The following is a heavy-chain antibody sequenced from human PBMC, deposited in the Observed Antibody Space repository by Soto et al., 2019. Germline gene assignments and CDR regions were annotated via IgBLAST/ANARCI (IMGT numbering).Heavy chain of an antibody. Sequence: GGSLRLSCAASGFTFSSYAMSWVRQAPGKGLEWVSAISGGGGSTYYADSVTGRFTISRDNSKNTLYLQMNSLRAEDTAVYYCAKSLIVLMVDDPHYSDYGMDVWGQGTMVTVSS. J-gene: IGHJ6*02. CDR1: GFTFSSYA. D-gene: IGHD2-8*01. CDR2: ISGGGGST. CDR3: AKSLIVLMVDDPHYSDYGMDV. V-gene: IGHV3-23*01.